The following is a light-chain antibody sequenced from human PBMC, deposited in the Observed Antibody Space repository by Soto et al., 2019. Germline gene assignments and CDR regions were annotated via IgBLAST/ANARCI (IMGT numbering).Light chain of an antibody. V-gene: IGKV3-15*01. Sequence: EIVMTQSPATLSVSPGERATLSCRASQSVSSNLAWYQQKPGQAPRLLIYGASTRATGIPARFSGSGSGTEFTLTISSLQSEDFAVYCCQQYKNCPPWTFGQGTKVEIK. J-gene: IGKJ1*01. CDR2: GAS. CDR1: QSVSSN. CDR3: QQYKNCPPWT.